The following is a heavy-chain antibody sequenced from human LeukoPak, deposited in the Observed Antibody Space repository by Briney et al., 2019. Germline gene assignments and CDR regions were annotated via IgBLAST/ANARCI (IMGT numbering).Heavy chain of an antibody. V-gene: IGHV4-4*09. Sequence: SETLSLTCTVSGGSISRYYWSWIRQPPGKGLEWSGYIYTSGSTNYNPSLKSRVTISVDTSKNQFSLKLSSVTAADTAVYYCARHAQDIAAAGPAFDYWGQGTLVTVSS. CDR3: ARHAQDIAAAGPAFDY. J-gene: IGHJ4*02. D-gene: IGHD6-13*01. CDR2: IYTSGST. CDR1: GGSISRYY.